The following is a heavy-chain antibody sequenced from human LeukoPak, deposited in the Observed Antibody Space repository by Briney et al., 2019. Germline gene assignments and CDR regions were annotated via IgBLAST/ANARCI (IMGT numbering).Heavy chain of an antibody. V-gene: IGHV3-23*01. CDR2: INGGGGST. D-gene: IGHD4/OR15-4a*01. J-gene: IGHJ4*02. Sequence: GGSLRLSCAASGSTFSSYAMSWVRQAPGKGLDWVSSINGGGGSTYYADSVKGRFTISRDNSKNTLYLQMNSLRAEDTAVYYCAKIGANVGFWGQGTLVTVSS. CDR1: GSTFSSYA. CDR3: AKIGANVGF.